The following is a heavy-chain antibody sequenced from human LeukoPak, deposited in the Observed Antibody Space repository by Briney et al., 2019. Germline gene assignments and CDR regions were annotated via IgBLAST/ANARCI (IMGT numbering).Heavy chain of an antibody. Sequence: GASVKVSCKASGGTFSSYTISWVRQAPGQGLEWMGRIIPILGIANYAQKFQGRVTITADKSTSTAYMELSSLRSEDTVVYYCARAGLSEPSVYYWGQGTLVTVSS. J-gene: IGHJ4*02. D-gene: IGHD3-16*02. CDR1: GGTFSSYT. CDR2: IIPILGIA. V-gene: IGHV1-69*02. CDR3: ARAGLSEPSVYY.